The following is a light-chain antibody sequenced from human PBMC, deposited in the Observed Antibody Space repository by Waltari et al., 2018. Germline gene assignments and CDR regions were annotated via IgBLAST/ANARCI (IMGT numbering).Light chain of an antibody. CDR2: EVS. V-gene: IGLV2-8*01. CDR1: SSDVGGSNY. CDR3: SSYAGSNPL. Sequence: QSALTHPPSASGSPGQPVTISCTGTSSDVGGSNYVSWYQQHPGKAPKLMIYEVSKRPSGVPDRFSGSKSGNTASLTVSGLQAEDEADYYCSSYAGSNPLFGGGTKLTVL. J-gene: IGLJ3*02.